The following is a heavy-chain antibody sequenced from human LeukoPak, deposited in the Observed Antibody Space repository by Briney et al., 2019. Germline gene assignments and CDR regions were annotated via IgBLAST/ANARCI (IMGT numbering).Heavy chain of an antibody. CDR2: IKQDGSEK. CDR3: ARGNLIAAAGTSYFDY. Sequence: GGSLRLSCAASGFTFDDYGMSWVRQAPGKGLEWVANIKQDGSEKYYVDSVEGRFTISRDNAKNSLYLQMNSLRAEDTAVYYCARGNLIAAAGTSYFDYWGQGTLVTVSS. D-gene: IGHD6-13*01. V-gene: IGHV3-7*01. J-gene: IGHJ4*02. CDR1: GFTFDDYG.